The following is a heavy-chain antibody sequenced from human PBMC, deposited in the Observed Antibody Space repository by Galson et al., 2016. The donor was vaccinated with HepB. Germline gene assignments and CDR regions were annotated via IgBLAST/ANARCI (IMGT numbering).Heavy chain of an antibody. CDR1: TFSSYA. Sequence: TFSSYATHWVRQAPGKGLEWVAVISYDGSNKYYADSVKGRFTISRDNSKNTLYLQMNSLRAEDTAVYYCARKELYYYYYGMDVWGQGTTVTVSS. V-gene: IGHV3-30-3*01. CDR3: ARKELYYYYYGMDV. CDR2: ISYDGSNK. J-gene: IGHJ6*02. D-gene: IGHD1-7*01.